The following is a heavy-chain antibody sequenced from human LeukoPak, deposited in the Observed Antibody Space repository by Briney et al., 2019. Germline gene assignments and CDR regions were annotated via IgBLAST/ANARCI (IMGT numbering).Heavy chain of an antibody. J-gene: IGHJ1*01. CDR3: ATMDRFSIQD. V-gene: IGHV3-23*01. D-gene: IGHD3/OR15-3a*01. Sequence: GGSLRLSCVASRFTFSNYAMCWVRQAPGKGLEWVSLFSRSGDNTYYADSVKGRFTISRDNSKDTLFLQMNSLRAEDTAIYYCATMDRFSIQDWGQGTLVTVSS. CDR2: FSRSGDNT. CDR1: RFTFSNYA.